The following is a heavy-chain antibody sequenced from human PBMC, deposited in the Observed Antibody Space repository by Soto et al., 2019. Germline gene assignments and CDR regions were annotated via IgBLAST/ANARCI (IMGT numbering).Heavy chain of an antibody. CDR1: GITFSSYS. D-gene: IGHD5-18*01. CDR3: VGDQDVHTPMVHGNY. J-gene: IGHJ4*02. V-gene: IGHV3-48*02. Sequence: EVQLVESGGGLVQPGESLRLSCTAYGITFSSYSMNWVRQAPGKGLEWLSYISSSKTTYADSVKGRFTISRDNAKNSVYLQMNSLRDEDTAVYYCVGDQDVHTPMVHGNYWGRGTRVTVSS. CDR2: ISSSKTT.